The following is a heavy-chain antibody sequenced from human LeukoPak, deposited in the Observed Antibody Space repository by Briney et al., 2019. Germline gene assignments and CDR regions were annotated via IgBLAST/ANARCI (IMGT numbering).Heavy chain of an antibody. J-gene: IGHJ3*01. CDR3: SREGAQGDQSPFDV. CDR2: IRRKRNGYTT. V-gene: IGHV3-72*01. D-gene: IGHD2-21*01. Sequence: PGGSLRLSCAASGFTFSDYILDWVRQAPGKGLEWIGRIRRKRNGYTTEFAASVKGRFTISRDDSEKSMYLHMNNVKTEDTAVYYCSREGAQGDQSPFDVWGQGTMVTVSS. CDR1: GFTFSDYI.